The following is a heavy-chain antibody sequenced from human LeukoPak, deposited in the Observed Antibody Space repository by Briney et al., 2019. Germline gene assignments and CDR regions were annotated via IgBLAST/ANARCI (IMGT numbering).Heavy chain of an antibody. CDR2: ISSNGGST. CDR3: VKGYCSSISCSLIDY. J-gene: IGHJ4*02. D-gene: IGHD2-2*01. V-gene: IGHV3-64D*06. CDR1: GFTLSRYG. Sequence: GGSLRLSCSASGFTLSRYGMHWVRQAPGNGLEYVSGISSNGGSTNCADSVKGRFTISRDNSKNTLHLQMSSLRAEDTAVYYCVKGYCSSISCSLIDYGGQGTLVTVSS.